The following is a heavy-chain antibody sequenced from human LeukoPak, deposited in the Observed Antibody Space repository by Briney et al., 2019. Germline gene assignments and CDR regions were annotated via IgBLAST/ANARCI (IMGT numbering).Heavy chain of an antibody. Sequence: SETLSLTCTVSGGSISSYYCSWIRQPPGKGLEWIGYIYYSGSTNYNPSLKSRVTISVDTSKNQFSLKLSSVTAADTAVYYCARDSGSYCIDYWGQGTLVTVSS. J-gene: IGHJ4*02. D-gene: IGHD1-26*01. V-gene: IGHV4-59*01. CDR1: GGSISSYY. CDR3: ARDSGSYCIDY. CDR2: IYYSGST.